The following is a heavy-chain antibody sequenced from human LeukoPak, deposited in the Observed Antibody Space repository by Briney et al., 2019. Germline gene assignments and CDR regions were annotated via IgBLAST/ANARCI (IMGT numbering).Heavy chain of an antibody. V-gene: IGHV4-39*01. J-gene: IGHJ6*03. CDR1: GGSLSSSSYY. CDR2: IYYSGST. Sequence: SETLSLTCTVSGGSLSSSSYYWGWIRQPPGKGLEWIGSIYYSGSTYYNPSLKSRVTISVDTSKNQFSLKLSSVTAADTAVYYCARSTSHEYYYYYMDVWGKGTTVTVSS. CDR3: ARSTSHEYYYYYMDV.